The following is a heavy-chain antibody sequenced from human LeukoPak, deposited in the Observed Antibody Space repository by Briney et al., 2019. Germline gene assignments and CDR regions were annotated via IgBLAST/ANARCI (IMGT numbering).Heavy chain of an antibody. Sequence: SETLSLTCAVYGGSFSGYYWSWIRQPPGKGLEWIGEINHSGSTNYNPSLKSRITISVDTSKNQFSLKLSSVTAADTAVYYCARGSSGWPFDYWGQGTLVTVSS. V-gene: IGHV4-34*01. D-gene: IGHD6-19*01. CDR3: ARGSSGWPFDY. CDR1: GGSFSGYY. CDR2: INHSGST. J-gene: IGHJ4*02.